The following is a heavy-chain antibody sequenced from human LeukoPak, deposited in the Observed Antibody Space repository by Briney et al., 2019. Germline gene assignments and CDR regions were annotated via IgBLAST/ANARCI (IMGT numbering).Heavy chain of an antibody. CDR3: ARYGGPLANDAFDI. J-gene: IGHJ3*02. V-gene: IGHV1-18*01. CDR1: GYTFTSYG. Sequence: GASVKVSCKASGYTFTSYGLTWVRQAPGQGLEWMGWISAYNGHTKYPQKLQGRVTMTTDTSTSTAYMELRSLRSDDTAVYYCARYGGPLANDAFDIWGQGTMVTVSS. D-gene: IGHD4-23*01. CDR2: ISAYNGHT.